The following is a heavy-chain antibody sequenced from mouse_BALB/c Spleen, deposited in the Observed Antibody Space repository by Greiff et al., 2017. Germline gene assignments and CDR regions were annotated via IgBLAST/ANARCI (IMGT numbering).Heavy chain of an antibody. J-gene: IGHJ2*01. CDR3: ARGTMITTRAYFDY. CDR1: GYSITSDYA. V-gene: IGHV3-2*02. D-gene: IGHD2-4*01. CDR2: ISYSGST. Sequence: EVKLVESGPGLVKPSQSLSLTCTVTGYSITSDYAWNWIRQFPGNKLEWMGYISYSGSTSYNPSLKSRISITRDTSKNQFFLQLNSVTTEDTATYYCARGTMITTRAYFDYWGQGTTLTVSS.